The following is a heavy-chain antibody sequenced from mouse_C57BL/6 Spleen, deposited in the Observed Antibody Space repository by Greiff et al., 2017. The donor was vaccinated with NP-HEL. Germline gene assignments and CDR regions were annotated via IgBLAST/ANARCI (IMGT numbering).Heavy chain of an antibody. Sequence: VQLQQSGPELVKPGASVKISCKASGYTFTDYYMNWVKQSHGKGLEWIGDINPNTGGTSYNQKFKGKATLTVDKSSSTAYMELRSLTSEDSAVYYCSRWDVVHAIDYWGQGTSVTVSS. CDR2: INPNTGGT. CDR1: GYTFTDYY. CDR3: SRWDVVHAIDY. J-gene: IGHJ4*01. V-gene: IGHV1-26*01. D-gene: IGHD4-1*01.